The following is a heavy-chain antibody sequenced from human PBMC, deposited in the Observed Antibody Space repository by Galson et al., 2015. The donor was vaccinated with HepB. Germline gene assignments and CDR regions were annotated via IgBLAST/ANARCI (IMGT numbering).Heavy chain of an antibody. V-gene: IGHV1-2*06. CDR1: GYTFAGYY. CDR2: IDPSSGDT. CDR3: ANLLGNFDY. Sequence: SVKVSCKASGYTFAGYYIHWVRQAPGQGLQWMGRIDPSSGDTATARKFQGSVTLTRDTSVRTAYLDFSRLRTSDTAVYYCANLLGNFDYWGQGTLVTVS. J-gene: IGHJ4*02. D-gene: IGHD7-27*01.